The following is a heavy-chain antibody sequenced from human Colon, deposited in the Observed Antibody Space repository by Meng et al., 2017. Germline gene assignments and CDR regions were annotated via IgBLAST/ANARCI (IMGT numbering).Heavy chain of an antibody. Sequence: SETLSLTCAVYGGSFSGYYWSWIRQPPGKGLEWIGEINHSGSTNYNPSLKNRVTIPVDTSKNQFSLKLSSVTAADTAVYYCARGGRSSDYDSSGYPDYWGQGTLVTVSS. CDR3: ARGGRSSDYDSSGYPDY. J-gene: IGHJ4*02. D-gene: IGHD3-22*01. CDR2: INHSGST. CDR1: GGSFSGYY. V-gene: IGHV4-34*01.